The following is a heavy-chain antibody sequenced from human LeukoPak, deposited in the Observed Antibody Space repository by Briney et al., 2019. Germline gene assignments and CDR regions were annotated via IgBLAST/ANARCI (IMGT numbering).Heavy chain of an antibody. CDR1: VFTFTSYW. CDR3: TREGILAGVDY. CDR2: IKQDGSEK. J-gene: IGHJ4*02. Sequence: GGSLRLSCAASVFTFTSYWMSWVRQAPGKGLEWVANIKQDGSEKNYVDSVKGRFTISRDNAKNSMSLQMDSLRAEDTAVYYCTREGILAGVDYWGQGTLVTVSS. V-gene: IGHV3-7*01. D-gene: IGHD6-13*01.